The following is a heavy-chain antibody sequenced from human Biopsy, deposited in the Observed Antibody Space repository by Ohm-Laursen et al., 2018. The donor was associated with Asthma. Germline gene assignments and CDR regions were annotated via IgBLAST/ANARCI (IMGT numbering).Heavy chain of an antibody. CDR3: ARGDGGWLAGIRGDY. D-gene: IGHD3-10*01. Sequence: SLRLSCTASGFTFGDYWMSWVRQVPGKGLEWVANIKHDGTEKNHVDSLKGRFTISRDDSKSTTDLQMSSLRDDDTAVYYCARGDGGWLAGIRGDYWGQGVLVTVSS. CDR2: IKHDGTEK. V-gene: IGHV3-7*01. CDR1: GFTFGDYW. J-gene: IGHJ4*02.